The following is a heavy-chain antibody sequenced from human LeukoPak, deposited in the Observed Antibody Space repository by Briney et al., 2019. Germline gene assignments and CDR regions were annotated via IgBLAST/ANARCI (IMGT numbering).Heavy chain of an antibody. CDR2: IIPLLNIT. D-gene: IGHD2-2*01. Sequence: SVKVSCKTSVGTFSSSAITSVRQAPVQGLEWMGRIIPLLNITTYPQKFQRTVTITPDTSTITVYMELSSLRSEETAVYYCATDQGLPAPPPYGLDVWGQGTTVIVS. CDR1: VGTFSSSA. V-gene: IGHV1-69*04. CDR3: ATDQGLPAPPPYGLDV. J-gene: IGHJ6*02.